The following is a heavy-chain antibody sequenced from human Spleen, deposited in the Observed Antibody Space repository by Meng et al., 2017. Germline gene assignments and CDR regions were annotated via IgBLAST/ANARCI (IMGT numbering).Heavy chain of an antibody. CDR3: AKDYSSGWYQMVTYFDY. CDR2: IRGSGGYT. V-gene: IGHV3-23*01. D-gene: IGHD6-19*01. CDR1: GFTFSDYV. Sequence: GESLKISCAASGFTFSDYVMSWVRQAPGKGLEWVSGIRGSGGYTYYVDSVKGRFTIFRDNSKSTLSLQMNSLTADDTAVYYCAKDYSSGWYQMVTYFDYWGQGSLVTVSS. J-gene: IGHJ4*02.